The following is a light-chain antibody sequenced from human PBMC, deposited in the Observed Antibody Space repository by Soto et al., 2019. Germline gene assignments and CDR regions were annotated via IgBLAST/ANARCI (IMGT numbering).Light chain of an antibody. CDR1: QSVNHN. V-gene: IGKV3-15*01. J-gene: IGKJ5*01. CDR3: HPFTDWLPSS. Sequence: DTLSVSQGERVSLSCRARQSVNHNLAWYQQKPGQAPRLLIYDKSTRAPGVPARFSASGTGTDFTLSICSLQSEDFGVYYCHPFTDWLPSSFAEGTRLEI. CDR2: DKS.